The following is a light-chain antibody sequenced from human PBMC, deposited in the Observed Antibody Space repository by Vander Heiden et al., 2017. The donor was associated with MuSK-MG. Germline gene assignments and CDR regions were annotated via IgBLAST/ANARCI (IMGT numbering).Light chain of an antibody. Sequence: EIALPQSPGTLSLSPGERATLSCRASQSVSSSYLAWYQQKPGQAPRLLIYGASSRATGIPDRFSGSGSGTDFTLTISRLEPEDFAVYYCQQYGSSPRTFGQGTKVEIK. CDR2: GAS. CDR1: QSVSSSY. CDR3: QQYGSSPRT. V-gene: IGKV3-20*01. J-gene: IGKJ1*01.